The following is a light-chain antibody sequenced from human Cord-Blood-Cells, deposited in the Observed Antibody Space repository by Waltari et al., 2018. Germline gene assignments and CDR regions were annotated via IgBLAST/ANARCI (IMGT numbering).Light chain of an antibody. CDR1: SSDVGSYNL. J-gene: IGLJ3*02. V-gene: IGLV2-23*01. Sequence: QSALTQPASVSGSPGQSITISCTGTSSDVGSYNLVSWYQQHPGQAPKLMIYEGSKRACCVSFRGSESETGATPTLTGSGLEAEVDSYCCCCSGTGSGVFGGGTKLTVL. CDR3: CSGTGSGV. CDR2: EGS.